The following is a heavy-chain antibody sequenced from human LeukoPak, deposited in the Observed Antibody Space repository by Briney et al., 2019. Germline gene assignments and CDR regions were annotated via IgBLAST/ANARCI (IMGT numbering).Heavy chain of an antibody. V-gene: IGHV6-1*01. CDR3: ARGPRHGSGWYLY. Sequence: SQTLSLTFAISGDSVSINSAAWNWIRQSPSRGLEWLGRTYYRSKWYNDYAVSVKSRITINPDTSKSQFSLQLNSVTPEDTAVYYCARGPRHGSGWYLYWGQGTLVTVSS. J-gene: IGHJ4*02. D-gene: IGHD6-19*01. CDR1: GDSVSINSAA. CDR2: TYYRSKWYN.